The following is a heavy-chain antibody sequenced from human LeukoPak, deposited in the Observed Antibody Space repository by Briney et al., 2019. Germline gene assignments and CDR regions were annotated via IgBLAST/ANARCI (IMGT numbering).Heavy chain of an antibody. CDR3: ARDLGDGYYGSGSYRRFDP. V-gene: IGHV1-2*02. D-gene: IGHD3-10*01. CDR2: INPNSGGT. CDR1: GYTFTGYY. Sequence: GASVKVSCKASGYTFTGYYMHWVRQAPGQGLEWMGWINPNSGGTNYAQKFQGRVTMTRDTSISTAYMELSRLRSDDTAVYYCARDLGDGYYGSGSYRRFDPWGQGTLVTVSS. J-gene: IGHJ5*02.